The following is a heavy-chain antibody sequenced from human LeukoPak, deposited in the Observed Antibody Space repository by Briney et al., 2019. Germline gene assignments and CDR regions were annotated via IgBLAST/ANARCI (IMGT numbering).Heavy chain of an antibody. J-gene: IGHJ3*02. CDR1: GFTFSSYG. CDR3: AKEDSSSWLFDAFDI. CDR2: ISGSGGST. V-gene: IGHV3-23*01. Sequence: GGTLRLSCAASGFTFSSYGMSWVRQAPGKGLEWVSAISGSGGSTYYADSAKGRFTISRDNSKNTLYLQMNSLRAEDTAVYYCAKEDSSSWLFDAFDIWGQGTMVTVSS. D-gene: IGHD6-13*01.